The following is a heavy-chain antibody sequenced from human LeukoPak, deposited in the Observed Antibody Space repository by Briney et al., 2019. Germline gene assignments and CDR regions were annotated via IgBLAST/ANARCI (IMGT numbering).Heavy chain of an antibody. V-gene: IGHV4-39*07. CDR1: GGSISTSNYY. CDR2: IFHNGNA. D-gene: IGHD4-11*01. CDR3: ARAEINDYSRY. J-gene: IGHJ4*02. Sequence: SETLSLTCSVSGGSISTSNYYWVWIRQSPEKGLEWIGSIFHNGNAFYSPSLQSRVTLSIDTSKNQFSLKLTSVTAADTAVYYCARAEINDYSRYWGQGIPVIVSS.